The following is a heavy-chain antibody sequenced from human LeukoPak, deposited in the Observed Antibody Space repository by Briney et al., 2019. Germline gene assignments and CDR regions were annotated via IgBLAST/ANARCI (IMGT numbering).Heavy chain of an antibody. V-gene: IGHV3-69-1*01. CDR3: ARENTRGGDLQY. D-gene: IGHD2-21*02. Sequence: GGSLRLSCAASGFTFSSYSMNWVRQSPGKGLEWVSSISNNNAIFYADSVKGRFTISRDNAWNSLSLQMFRLRVEDTAVYYCARENTRGGDLQYWGQGVRVTVSS. J-gene: IGHJ4*02. CDR1: GFTFSSYS. CDR2: ISNNNAI.